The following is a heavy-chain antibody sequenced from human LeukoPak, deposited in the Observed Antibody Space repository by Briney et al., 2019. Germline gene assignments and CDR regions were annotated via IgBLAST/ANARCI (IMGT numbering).Heavy chain of an antibody. V-gene: IGHV3-23*01. J-gene: IGHJ4*02. D-gene: IGHD2-2*01. Sequence: GGPLRLSCAASGFTFSSYAMSWVRQAPGKGLEWVSAISGSGGSTYYADSVKGRFTISRDNSKNTLYLQMNSLRAEDTAVYYCAKDGVPATAPSDYWGQGTLVTVSS. CDR3: AKDGVPATAPSDY. CDR1: GFTFSSYA. CDR2: ISGSGGST.